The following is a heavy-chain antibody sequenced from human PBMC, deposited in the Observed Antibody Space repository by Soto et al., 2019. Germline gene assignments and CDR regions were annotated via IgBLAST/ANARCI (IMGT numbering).Heavy chain of an antibody. CDR3: ASYHLISYYCGMDV. CDR1: GYTFTSYG. CDR2: ISAYNGNT. V-gene: IGHV1-18*01. D-gene: IGHD3-16*01. J-gene: IGHJ6*02. Sequence: QVQLVQSGAAVKKPGASVKVSCKASGYTFTSYGFSWVRQAPGQGLEWMGWISAYNGNTNYAQKLQGRVTMTTDTSTSTAYMELRSLRSDDTAVYYCASYHLISYYCGMDVWGQGTTVTVSS.